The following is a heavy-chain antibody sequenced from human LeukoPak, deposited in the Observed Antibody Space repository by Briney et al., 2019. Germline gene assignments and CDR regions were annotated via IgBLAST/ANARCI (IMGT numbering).Heavy chain of an antibody. J-gene: IGHJ5*02. CDR3: ARVPTPRSGYYGWFDP. V-gene: IGHV1-2*02. D-gene: IGHD3-3*01. CDR1: GYTFTCYY. CDR2: INTNSGGT. Sequence: ASGKVSCKASGYTFTCYYMHWVRQAPGQGLGGMGWINTNSGGTNYAQKFQGRVTMTRDTSISTAYMELSRLRSDDTAVYYWARVPTPRSGYYGWFDPWGQGTLVTVSS.